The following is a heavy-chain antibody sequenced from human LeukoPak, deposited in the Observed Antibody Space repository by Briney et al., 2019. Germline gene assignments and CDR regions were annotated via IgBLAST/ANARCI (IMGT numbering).Heavy chain of an antibody. CDR2: IYYSGST. D-gene: IGHD4-17*01. V-gene: IGHV4-39*01. J-gene: IGHJ2*01. Sequence: SETLSLTCTVSGGSISSYYWGWIRQPPGKGLEWIGSIYYSGSTYYNPSLKSRVTISVDTSKNQFSLKLSSVTAADTAVYYCARVVNDYAIRYFDLWGRGTLVPVSS. CDR3: ARVVNDYAIRYFDL. CDR1: GGSISSYY.